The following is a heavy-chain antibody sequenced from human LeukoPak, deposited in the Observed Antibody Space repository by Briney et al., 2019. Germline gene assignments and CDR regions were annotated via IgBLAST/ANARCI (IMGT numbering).Heavy chain of an antibody. J-gene: IGHJ3*02. Sequence: PGGSLRLSCAASGFTFSSYSMNWVRQAPGKGLEWVSSISSSSSYIYYADSVKGRFTISRDNAKNSLYLQMNSLRADDTAVYYCAREKRDGYNYRSRAFDIWGQGTMVTVSS. CDR2: ISSSSSYI. V-gene: IGHV3-21*01. D-gene: IGHD5-24*01. CDR3: AREKRDGYNYRSRAFDI. CDR1: GFTFSSYS.